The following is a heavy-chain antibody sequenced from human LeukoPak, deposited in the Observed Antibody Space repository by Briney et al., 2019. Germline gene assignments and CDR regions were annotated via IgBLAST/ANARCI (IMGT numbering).Heavy chain of an antibody. V-gene: IGHV1-2*06. CDR2: INPNSGGT. CDR1: GYTFTGYY. J-gene: IGHJ4*02. Sequence: GASVKVSCKASGYTFTGYYMHWVRQATGQGLDWIGRINPNSGGTNYAQKFQGRVTMTRDTSISTAYMELSRLRSDDTAVYYCARDIAAAGTWGGGDYWGQGTLVTVSS. CDR3: ARDIAAAGTWGGGDY. D-gene: IGHD6-13*01.